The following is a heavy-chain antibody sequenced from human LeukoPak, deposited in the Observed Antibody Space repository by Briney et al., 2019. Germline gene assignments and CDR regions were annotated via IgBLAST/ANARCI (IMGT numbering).Heavy chain of an antibody. Sequence: PGGSLRLSCAASGFTFSSYAMSWVRQAPGKGLEWVSTISGSGSGGNTYYADSVKGRFTISRDNSKSTLYLQMNSLRAEDTAVYYCAKHPYDGSYSGLLDYWGQGTLVTVSS. CDR3: AKHPYDGSYSGLLDY. CDR1: GFTFSSYA. J-gene: IGHJ4*02. V-gene: IGHV3-23*01. D-gene: IGHD1-26*01. CDR2: ISGSGSGGNT.